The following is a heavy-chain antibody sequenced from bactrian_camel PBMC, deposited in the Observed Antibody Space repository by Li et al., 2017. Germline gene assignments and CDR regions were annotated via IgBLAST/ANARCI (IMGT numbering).Heavy chain of an antibody. CDR1: GNTIGWQFA. CDR2: IVSGGGQ. Sequence: QLVESGGGSVQAGGSLRLSCVATGNTIGWQFARMAWFRQAPGKAREGVAAIVSGGGQRYADSVKGRFTISRDSAENSVYLQMNNLKPDDTAVYYCAADRLACLGSTWSGESLKWNYWGQGTQVTVS. J-gene: IGHJ4*01. CDR3: AADRLACLGSTWSGESLKWNY. V-gene: IGHV3S53*01. D-gene: IGHD1*01.